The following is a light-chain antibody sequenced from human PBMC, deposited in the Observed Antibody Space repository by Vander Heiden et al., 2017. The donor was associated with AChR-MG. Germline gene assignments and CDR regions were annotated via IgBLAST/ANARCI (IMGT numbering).Light chain of an antibody. V-gene: IGKV3-11*01. CDR1: QSVGTY. CDR3: QQRDNWPLFT. Sequence: EIVLTQSPATLSLSPGERATLSCRASQSVGTYLAWYQQKPGQAPRLLIYDASNRATGIPARFSGSGSGTDFTLTISSREPEDFALYYCQQRDNWPLFTFGQGTKLEIK. CDR2: DAS. J-gene: IGKJ2*01.